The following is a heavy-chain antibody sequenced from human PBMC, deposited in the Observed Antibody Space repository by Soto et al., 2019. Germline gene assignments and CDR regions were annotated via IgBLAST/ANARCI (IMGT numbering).Heavy chain of an antibody. J-gene: IGHJ4*02. Sequence: EVQLLESGGGLVQPGGSLRLSCAASGFTFSSYAMSWVRQAPGKGLEWVSAISGSGGSTYYADSVKGRFTXXXXXXXXXXXXQMNSLRAEDTAVYYCAKVERGDYWGQGTLVTVSS. CDR1: GFTFSSYA. CDR2: ISGSGGST. CDR3: AKVERGDY. V-gene: IGHV3-23*01. D-gene: IGHD3-16*01.